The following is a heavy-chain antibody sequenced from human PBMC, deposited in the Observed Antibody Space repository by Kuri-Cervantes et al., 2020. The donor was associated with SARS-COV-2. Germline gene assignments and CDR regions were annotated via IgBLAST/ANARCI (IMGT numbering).Heavy chain of an antibody. D-gene: IGHD2-2*01. CDR2: IKQDGSEK. CDR3: AKADCSSTSCYNWFDP. J-gene: IGHJ5*02. CDR1: GFTFSSYW. V-gene: IGHV3-7*03. Sequence: GESLKISCAASGFTFSSYWMSWVRQAPGKGLEWVANIKQDGSEKYYVDSVKGRFTISRDNAKNSLYLQMNSLRAEDTALYYCAKADCSSTSCYNWFDPWGQGTLVTVSS.